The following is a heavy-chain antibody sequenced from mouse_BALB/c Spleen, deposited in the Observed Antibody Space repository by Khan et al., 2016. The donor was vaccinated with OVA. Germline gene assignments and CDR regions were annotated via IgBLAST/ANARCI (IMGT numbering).Heavy chain of an antibody. Sequence: VQLVESGAEQMKPGASVKIPCKAIGYTFSSYWIEWVKQRPGHGLEWVGEILPGGDSTNYNEKFKGKATFTADTSSNTAYMQLSSLTSEDSAVYYCARRPTDPFDYWGQGTTLTVSS. V-gene: IGHV1-9*01. J-gene: IGHJ2*01. D-gene: IGHD6-1*01. CDR2: ILPGGDST. CDR3: ARRPTDPFDY. CDR1: GYTFSSYW.